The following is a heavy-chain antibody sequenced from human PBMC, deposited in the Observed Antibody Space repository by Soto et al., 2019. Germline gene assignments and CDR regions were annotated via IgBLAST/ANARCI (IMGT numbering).Heavy chain of an antibody. CDR1: GYTLTELS. CDR2: FDPEDGET. J-gene: IGHJ6*02. D-gene: IGHD5-12*01. V-gene: IGHV1-24*01. CDR3: ATPPGGGPRSHYYYYGMDV. Sequence: ASVKVSCKVSGYTLTELSMHWVRQAPGKGLEWMGGFDPEDGETIYAQKFQGRVTMTEDTSTDTAYMELSSLRSEDTAVYYCATPPGGGPRSHYYYYGMDVWGQGTTVTVSS.